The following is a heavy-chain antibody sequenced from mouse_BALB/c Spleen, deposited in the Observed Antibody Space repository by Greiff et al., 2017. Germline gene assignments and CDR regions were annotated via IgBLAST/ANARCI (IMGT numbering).Heavy chain of an antibody. V-gene: IGHV6-6*02. D-gene: IGHD2-2*01. CDR3: TRTGYGFAY. J-gene: IGHJ3*01. CDR2: IRLKSNNYAT. Sequence: EVMLVESGGGLVQPGGSMKLSCVASGFTFSNYWMNWVRQSPEKGLEWVAEIRLKSNNYATHYAESVKGRFTISRDDSKSSVYLQMNNLRAEDTGIYYCTRTGYGFAYWGQGTLVTVSA. CDR1: GFTFSNYW.